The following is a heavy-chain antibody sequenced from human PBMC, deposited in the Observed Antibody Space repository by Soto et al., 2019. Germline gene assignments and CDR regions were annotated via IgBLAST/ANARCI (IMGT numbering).Heavy chain of an antibody. J-gene: IGHJ5*02. Sequence: QVQLVESGGGVVQPGRSLRLSCAASGFTFSSYGMHWVRQAPGKGLEWVAVISYDGSNKYYADSMKGRFTISRDNSKNTLYLQMTRLRAEATAVYYCAPLVRFDTNWLDPWGQGTLVTVSS. CDR3: APLVRFDTNWLDP. D-gene: IGHD3-10*01. CDR1: GFTFSSYG. CDR2: ISYDGSNK. V-gene: IGHV3-30*03.